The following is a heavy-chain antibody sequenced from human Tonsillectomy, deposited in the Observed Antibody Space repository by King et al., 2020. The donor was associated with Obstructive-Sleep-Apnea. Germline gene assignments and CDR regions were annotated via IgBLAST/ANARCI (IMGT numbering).Heavy chain of an antibody. CDR2: IKFDGRNK. D-gene: IGHD3-10*01. Sequence: VQLVESGGGVVQPGRSLRLSCAASGFTFSSYGMHWVRQAPGKGLEWVAVIKFDGRNKYFADSVKGRFTISRDNSKNTLYLQMNSLRAEDTAVYYCARDLEEVRGIYAMDVWGQGTTVTVSS. J-gene: IGHJ6*02. V-gene: IGHV3-33*01. CDR3: ARDLEEVRGIYAMDV. CDR1: GFTFSSYG.